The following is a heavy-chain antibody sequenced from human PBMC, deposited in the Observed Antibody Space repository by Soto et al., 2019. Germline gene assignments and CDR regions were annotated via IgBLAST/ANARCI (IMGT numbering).Heavy chain of an antibody. CDR1: GGSISSGGHS. D-gene: IGHD4-17*01. CDR2: IYQSGST. J-gene: IGHJ4*02. Sequence: QLQLQESGSGLVKPSQTLSLTCAVSGGSISSGGHSWSLIRQPPGKGLEWIGYIYQSGSTYYNPSLKSRVTISVDRSKNQISLKLSSVTAADTAVYYCARASTTVTTLDYWGQGTLVTVSS. CDR3: ARASTTVTTLDY. V-gene: IGHV4-30-2*01.